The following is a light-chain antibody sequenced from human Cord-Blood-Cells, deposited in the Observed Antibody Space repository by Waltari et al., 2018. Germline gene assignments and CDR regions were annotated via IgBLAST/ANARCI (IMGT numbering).Light chain of an antibody. CDR2: DVS. Sequence: QSALTQPASVSGSPGQSITISCTGTSSDVGGYNYVSWYQQHPGKTPKLMIYDVSKRPSGVSNRCSGSKSGNTASLTISGLQAEDEADYYCSSYTSSSTFDVVFGGGTKLTVL. CDR3: SSYTSSSTFDVV. CDR1: SSDVGGYNY. V-gene: IGLV2-14*01. J-gene: IGLJ2*01.